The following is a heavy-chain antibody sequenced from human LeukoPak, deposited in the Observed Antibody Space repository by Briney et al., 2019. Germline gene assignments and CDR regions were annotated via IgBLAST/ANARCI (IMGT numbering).Heavy chain of an antibody. Sequence: SETLSPTCTVSGGSISSYYWSWIRQPPGKGLEWIGYIYYSGSTNYNPSLKSRVTISVDTSKNQFSLKLSSVTAADTAVYYCARGRIRSLPVVDGMVSGYGMDVWGQGTTVTVSS. J-gene: IGHJ6*02. V-gene: IGHV4-59*01. D-gene: IGHD5-18*01. CDR1: GGSISSYY. CDR3: ARGRIRSLPVVDGMVSGYGMDV. CDR2: IYYSGST.